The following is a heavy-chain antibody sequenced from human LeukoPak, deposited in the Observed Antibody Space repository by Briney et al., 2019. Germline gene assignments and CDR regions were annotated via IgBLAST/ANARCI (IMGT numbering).Heavy chain of an antibody. D-gene: IGHD1-7*01. CDR1: GYSFTSYW. CDR2: TKQDGSEK. Sequence: GESLKISCKGSGYSFTSYWIGWVRQAPGKGLEWVAQTKQDGSEKYYVDSVKGRFTTSRDKNSLFLQMNSVRAEDTAVYYCVGWGISGITNHWGQGTLVTVSS. J-gene: IGHJ4*02. CDR3: VGWGISGITNH. V-gene: IGHV3-7*01.